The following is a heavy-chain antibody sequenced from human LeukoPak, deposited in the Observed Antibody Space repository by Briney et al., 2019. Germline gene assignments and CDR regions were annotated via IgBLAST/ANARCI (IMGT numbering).Heavy chain of an antibody. J-gene: IGHJ6*04. Sequence: GGSLRLSCAASRFTFISYSMNWVRQTPGKGREWVSSISSSSSYIYYADSVKGRFTISRDNAKNSLYLQMNSLRAEDTAVYYCARDDPPLSIANQASYYYGMDVWGKGTTVTVSS. D-gene: IGHD6-6*01. CDR3: ARDDPPLSIANQASYYYGMDV. CDR2: ISSSSSYI. CDR1: RFTFISYS. V-gene: IGHV3-21*01.